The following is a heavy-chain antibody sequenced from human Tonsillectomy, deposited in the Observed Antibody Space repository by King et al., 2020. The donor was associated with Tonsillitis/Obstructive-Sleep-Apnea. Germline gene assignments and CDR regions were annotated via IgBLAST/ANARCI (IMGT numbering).Heavy chain of an antibody. CDR2: ISYDGSNK. V-gene: IGHV3-30*04. CDR3: AREFRSGSYPDAFDI. J-gene: IGHJ3*02. Sequence: VQLVESGGGVVQPGRSLRLSCAASGFTFSSYAMHWVRQAPGKGLEWVAVISYDGSNKYYADSVKGRFTISRDNSKNTLYLQMNSLRAEDTAVYYCAREFRSGSYPDAFDIWGQGTMVTVSS. CDR1: GFTFSSYA. D-gene: IGHD1-26*01.